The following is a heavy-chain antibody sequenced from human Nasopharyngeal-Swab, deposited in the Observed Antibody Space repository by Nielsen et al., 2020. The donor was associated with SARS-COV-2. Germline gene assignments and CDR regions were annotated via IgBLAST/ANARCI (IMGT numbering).Heavy chain of an antibody. D-gene: IGHD3-10*01. J-gene: IGHJ4*02. Sequence: LSCTVSGGSISSSSYYWGWIRQPPGKGLEWIGSIYYSGSTYYNPSLKSRVTISVDTSKNQFSLKLSSVTAADTAVYYCARTDYYGSGSPDYWGQGTLVTVSS. CDR2: IYYSGST. CDR1: GGSISSSSYY. V-gene: IGHV4-39*01. CDR3: ARTDYYGSGSPDY.